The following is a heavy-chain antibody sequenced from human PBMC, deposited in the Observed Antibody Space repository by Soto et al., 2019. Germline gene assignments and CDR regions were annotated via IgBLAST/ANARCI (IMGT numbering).Heavy chain of an antibody. CDR2: IYYSGST. CDR1: GGSISSGDYY. CDR3: ARLSSLMINAFDI. J-gene: IGHJ3*02. V-gene: IGHV4-30-4*01. Sequence: QVQLQESGPGLVKPSQTLSRTCTVSGGSISSGDYYWSWIRQPPGKGLEWIGYIYYSGSTYYNPSLKSRVTISVDTSKNQFSLKLSSVTATDTAMYYSARLSSLMINAFDIWGQGTMVTVCS. D-gene: IGHD3-16*01.